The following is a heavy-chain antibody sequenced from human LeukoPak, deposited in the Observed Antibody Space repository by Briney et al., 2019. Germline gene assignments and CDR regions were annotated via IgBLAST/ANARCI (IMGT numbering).Heavy chain of an antibody. V-gene: IGHV3-23*01. Sequence: PGGSLRLSCAASGFTFNDYLMSWVRQAPGKGLEWVSVLFTGGGRTLYADSVKGRFTISGDTSRTTLYLQMNGLRAEDTAVYYWAKECDYSPGHKFDLWGQGTVVTVSS. J-gene: IGHJ4*02. CDR2: LFTGGGRT. CDR3: AKECDYSPGHKFDL. CDR1: GFTFNDYL. D-gene: IGHD3-10*01.